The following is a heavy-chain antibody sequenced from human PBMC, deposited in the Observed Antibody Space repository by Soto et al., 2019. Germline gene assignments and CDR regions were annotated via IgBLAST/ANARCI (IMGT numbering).Heavy chain of an antibody. CDR2: IYHSGST. J-gene: IGHJ4*02. CDR1: GGSISSSNW. CDR3: ASTDDSSGYYNGDYFDY. V-gene: IGHV4-4*02. D-gene: IGHD3-22*01. Sequence: SETLSLTCAVSGGSISSSNWWSWVRQPPGKGLEWIGEIYHSGSTNYNPSLKSRVTISVDKSKNQFSLKLSSVTAADTAVYYCASTDDSSGYYNGDYFDYWGQGTLVTVSS.